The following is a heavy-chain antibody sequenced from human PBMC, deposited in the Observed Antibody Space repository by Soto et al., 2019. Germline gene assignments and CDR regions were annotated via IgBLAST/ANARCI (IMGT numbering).Heavy chain of an antibody. Sequence: ASVKVSCKASGYTFTSYGISWVRQAPGQGLEWMGWISAYNGNTNYAQKLQGRVTMTTDTSTSTVYMELSSLRSEDTAVYYCARGLAAAGTLRSWFDPWGQGTLVTVSS. V-gene: IGHV1-18*01. D-gene: IGHD6-13*01. J-gene: IGHJ5*02. CDR1: GYTFTSYG. CDR2: ISAYNGNT. CDR3: ARGLAAAGTLRSWFDP.